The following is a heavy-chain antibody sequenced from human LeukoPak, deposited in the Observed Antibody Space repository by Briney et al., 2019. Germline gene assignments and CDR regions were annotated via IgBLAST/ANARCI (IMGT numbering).Heavy chain of an antibody. D-gene: IGHD5-18*01. CDR1: GGTFSSYA. V-gene: IGHV1-69*06. Sequence: GASVKVSCKASGGTFSSYAISWVRQAPGQGLEWMGGIIPIFGTANYAQKFQGRVTITADKSTSTAYMELSSLRSEDTAVYYCARDCRGYSYGYYFDYWGQGTLVTVSS. J-gene: IGHJ4*02. CDR3: ARDCRGYSYGYYFDY. CDR2: IIPIFGTA.